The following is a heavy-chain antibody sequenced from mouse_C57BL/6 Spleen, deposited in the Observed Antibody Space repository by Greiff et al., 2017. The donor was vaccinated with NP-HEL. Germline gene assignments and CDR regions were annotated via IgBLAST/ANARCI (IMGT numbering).Heavy chain of an antibody. V-gene: IGHV3-6*01. D-gene: IGHD3-1*01. CDR3: AREDPAWAWFAY. CDR2: ISYDGSN. Sequence: VQLQESGPGLVKPSQSLSLSCSVTGYSITSCYYWNWIRQFPGNKLEWMGYISYDGSNNYNPSLKNRISITRDTSKNQFFLKLNSVTTEDTATYYCAREDPAWAWFAYWGQGTLVTVSA. CDR1: GYSITSCYY. J-gene: IGHJ3*01.